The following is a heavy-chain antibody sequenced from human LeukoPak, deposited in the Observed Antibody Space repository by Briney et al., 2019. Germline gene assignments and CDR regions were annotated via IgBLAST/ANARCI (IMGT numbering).Heavy chain of an antibody. CDR2: IYYTGT. CDR3: ARAVVIPTAYWYFDL. Sequence: TSETLSLTCTVSGGSVTDYYWSWIRQSPGKGLEWIGYIYYTGTSYNPSLKSRVTISADTSKNQFSLKLSSVTAADTAVYYCARAVVIPTAYWYFDLWGRGSLVTVSS. V-gene: IGHV4-59*08. D-gene: IGHD2-2*01. CDR1: GGSVTDYY. J-gene: IGHJ2*01.